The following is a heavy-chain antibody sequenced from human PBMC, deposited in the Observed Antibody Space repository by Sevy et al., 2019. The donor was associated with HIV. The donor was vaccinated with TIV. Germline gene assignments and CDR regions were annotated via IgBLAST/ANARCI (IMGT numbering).Heavy chain of an antibody. CDR2: LSFGCGEM. J-gene: IGHJ4*02. CDR3: AREGCTKPHDY. D-gene: IGHD2-8*01. CDR1: GFTFSKYL. Sequence: GGSLRLSCAASGFTFSKYLMSWVRQPPGKGLEWVSTLSFGCGEMNYADSVKGRFTISRDNSKSSVYLQMNNLRPEDTAVYYCAREGCTKPHDYWGQGTLVTVSS. V-gene: IGHV3-23*01.